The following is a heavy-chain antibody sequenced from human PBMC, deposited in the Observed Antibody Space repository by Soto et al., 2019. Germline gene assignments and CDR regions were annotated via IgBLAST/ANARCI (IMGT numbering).Heavy chain of an antibody. CDR1: GYNFTSYD. J-gene: IGHJ6*02. CDR3: ARGRAYYDFWSGYSFSDYYYGMDV. D-gene: IGHD3-3*01. V-gene: IGHV1-8*01. Sequence: ASVKVSCKSSGYNFTSYDINWVRQPTGQGREGRGGMNPNSGNTGYAQKFQGSVTINSNTSTSTAYIALSSLRSEDTAVYYCARGRAYYDFWSGYSFSDYYYGMDVWGQGTTVTVSS. CDR2: MNPNSGNT.